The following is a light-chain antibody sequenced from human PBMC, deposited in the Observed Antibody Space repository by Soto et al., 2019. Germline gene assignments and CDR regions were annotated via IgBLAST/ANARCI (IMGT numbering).Light chain of an antibody. CDR3: QSFDSSLNISI. CDR2: DNT. J-gene: IGLJ2*01. Sequence: QSVLTQPPSVSGAPGQRVTISCTGRSSNIGASFDVHWYRHLPGTALKLLIYDNTNRPSGVPDRFSGSKSGTSASLAITGLQADDEADYYCQSFDSSLNISIFGGGTKLTVL. V-gene: IGLV1-40*01. CDR1: SSNIGASFD.